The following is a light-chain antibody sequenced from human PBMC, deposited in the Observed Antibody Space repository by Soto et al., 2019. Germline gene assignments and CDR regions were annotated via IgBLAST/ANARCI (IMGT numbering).Light chain of an antibody. J-gene: IGLJ3*02. Sequence: QTVVTQEPSFSVSPGGTVTPTCGLSSGSVSTTNYASWYQQTPGQAPRTLIYSTNTRSSGVPDRFSGSILGSKAALTITGAQADDESDYYCVVYLGTGIAVFGGGTQLTVL. CDR3: VVYLGTGIAV. CDR1: SGSVSTTNY. CDR2: STN. V-gene: IGLV8-61*01.